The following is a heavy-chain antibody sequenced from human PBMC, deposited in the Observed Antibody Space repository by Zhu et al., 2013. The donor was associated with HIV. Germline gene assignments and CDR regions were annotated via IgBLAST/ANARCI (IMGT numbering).Heavy chain of an antibody. Sequence: QVQLVQSGAEVKKPGASVKVSCKASGYSFINFYMHWVRQAPGQGLEWMGIINPSSGSTSYAQKLQGRITMTSDTSTSTDYMELSSLTFEDTAMYYCAREGRIAAAGTRAFDVWGQGTMVTVSS. D-gene: IGHD6-13*01. CDR1: GYSFINFY. CDR2: INPSSGST. CDR3: AREGRIAAAGTRAFDV. J-gene: IGHJ3*01. V-gene: IGHV1-46*04.